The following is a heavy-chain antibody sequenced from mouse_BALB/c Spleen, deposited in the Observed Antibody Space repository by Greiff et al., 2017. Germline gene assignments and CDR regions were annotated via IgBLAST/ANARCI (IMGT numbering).Heavy chain of an antibody. CDR3: ARSYRYDEGFAY. CDR2: ISSGSSTI. J-gene: IGHJ3*01. Sequence: EVQLVESGGRLVQPGGSRKLSCAASGFTFSSFGMHWVRQAPEKGLEWVAYISSGSSTIYYADTVKGRFTISRDNPKNTLFLQMTSLRSEDTAMYYCARSYRYDEGFAYWGQGTLVTVSA. V-gene: IGHV5-17*02. CDR1: GFTFSSFG. D-gene: IGHD2-14*01.